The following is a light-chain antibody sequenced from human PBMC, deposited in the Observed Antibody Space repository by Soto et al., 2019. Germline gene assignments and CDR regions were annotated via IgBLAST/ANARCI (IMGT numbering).Light chain of an antibody. CDR2: GAS. CDR3: QQYSSSPIT. Sequence: EIVLTQSPGTLSLSPGERATLSCRASQSVSSNYLAWYQQKPGQAPRILIYGASSRATGIPDRFSGSGSGSDFTLTIIRLEPEDFAVYYCQQYSSSPITFGQGTRLEI. CDR1: QSVSSNY. V-gene: IGKV3-20*01. J-gene: IGKJ5*01.